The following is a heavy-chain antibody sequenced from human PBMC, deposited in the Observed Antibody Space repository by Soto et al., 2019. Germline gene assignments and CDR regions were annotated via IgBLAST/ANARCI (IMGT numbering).Heavy chain of an antibody. CDR3: ARHPERIAQIGWFDP. CDR2: ISSSSSTI. V-gene: IGHV3-48*01. J-gene: IGHJ5*02. D-gene: IGHD6-13*01. Sequence: EVQLVEAGGGLGQPGGSLRLSCAASGFTFSSYSMNWVRQAPGKGLEWVSYISSSSSTIYYADSVKGRFTISRDNAKNSLYLQMNSLRAEDAAVYYCARHPERIAQIGWFDPWGQGTLVTVSS. CDR1: GFTFSSYS.